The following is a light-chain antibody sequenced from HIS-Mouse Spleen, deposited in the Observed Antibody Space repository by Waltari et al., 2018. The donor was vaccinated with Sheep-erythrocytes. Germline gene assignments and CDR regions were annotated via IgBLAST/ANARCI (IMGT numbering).Light chain of an antibody. CDR2: DVS. Sequence: QSALTQPRSVSGSPGQSVTIPCTGTSSAVGGYNYVSWYQQHPGKAPKLMIYDVSKRPSGVPDRFSGSKSGNTAFLTISGLQAEDEADYYCCSYAGSYNHVFATGTKVTVL. CDR1: SSAVGGYNY. J-gene: IGLJ1*01. V-gene: IGLV2-11*01. CDR3: CSYAGSYNHV.